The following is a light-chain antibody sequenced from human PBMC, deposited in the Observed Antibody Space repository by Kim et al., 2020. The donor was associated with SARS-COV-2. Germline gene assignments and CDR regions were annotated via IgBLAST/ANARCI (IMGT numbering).Light chain of an antibody. CDR1: SSNIGSNT. V-gene: IGLV1-44*01. J-gene: IGLJ1*01. CDR3: AAWDDSLNGYV. CDR2: TNK. Sequence: GQRFTISCSGSSSNIGSNTINWYQQLPGTAPKLLIYTNKQRPSGVPDRFSGSKSGTSASLAIRGLQSEDEADYYCAAWDDSLNGYVFGSGTKVTVL.